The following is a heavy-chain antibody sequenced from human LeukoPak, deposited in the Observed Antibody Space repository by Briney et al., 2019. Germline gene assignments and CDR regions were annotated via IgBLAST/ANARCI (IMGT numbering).Heavy chain of an antibody. V-gene: IGHV4-39*06. CDR1: GGSISSSSYY. CDR3: ATAYDFWSGYYMGDAFDI. D-gene: IGHD3-3*01. Sequence: SETLSLTCTVSGGSISSSSYYWGWIRQPPGKGLEWIGSNYYSGSTYYNPSLNGRVTISVATSKNQFALKLSSVTAADTAVSYCATAYDFWSGYYMGDAFDIWGQGTMVTVSS. J-gene: IGHJ3*02. CDR2: NYYSGST.